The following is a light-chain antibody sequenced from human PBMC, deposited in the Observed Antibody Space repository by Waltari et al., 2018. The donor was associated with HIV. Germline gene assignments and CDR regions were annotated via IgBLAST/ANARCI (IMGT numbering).Light chain of an antibody. Sequence: EIVLTQSPGPLSLSPAERATLSCRASPSVSSSYLAWYQQKPGQAPRLLIYGASSRATGIPDRFSGSGSGTDFTLTISRLEPEDFAVYYCQQYGSSPRTFGQGTKVEIK. V-gene: IGKV3-20*01. CDR3: QQYGSSPRT. J-gene: IGKJ1*01. CDR1: PSVSSSY. CDR2: GAS.